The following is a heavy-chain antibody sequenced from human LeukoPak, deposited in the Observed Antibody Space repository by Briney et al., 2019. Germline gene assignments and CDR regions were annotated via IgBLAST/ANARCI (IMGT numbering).Heavy chain of an antibody. CDR3: ARTYYYGSAQAPFDP. D-gene: IGHD3-10*01. Sequence: GQSLKISCKGSGYSFTSYWIGWVRQMPGKGLEWMGIIYPGDSDTRYSPSFQGQVTISADKSISTAYLQWSSLKASDTAMYYCARTYYYGSAQAPFDPWGQGTLVTVSS. V-gene: IGHV5-51*01. J-gene: IGHJ5*02. CDR1: GYSFTSYW. CDR2: IYPGDSDT.